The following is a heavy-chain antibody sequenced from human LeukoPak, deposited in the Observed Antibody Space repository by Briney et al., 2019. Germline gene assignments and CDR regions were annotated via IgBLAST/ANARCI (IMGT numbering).Heavy chain of an antibody. V-gene: IGHV3-21*01. J-gene: IGHJ4*02. CDR3: ARINYYDGSGFYRDY. D-gene: IGHD3-22*01. CDR1: GFTFSSYS. CDR2: ISSSSSYI. Sequence: GGSLRLSCAASGFTFSSYSMNWVRQAPGKGLEWVSSISSSSSYIYYADSVKGRFTISRDNAKNSLYLQMNSLRAEDTAVYYCARINYYDGSGFYRDYWGQGTVVSVSS.